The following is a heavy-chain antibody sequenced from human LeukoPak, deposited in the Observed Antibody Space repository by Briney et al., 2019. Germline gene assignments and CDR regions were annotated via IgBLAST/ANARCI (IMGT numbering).Heavy chain of an antibody. CDR3: ATTIAAAVNFDY. V-gene: IGHV1-24*01. D-gene: IGHD6-13*01. Sequence: ASVKVSCKVSGYTLTELSMHWVRQAPGKGLEWMGGFDPEDGETIYAQKFQGRVTMTEDTSTDTAYMELSSLRSEDTAVYYCATTIAAAVNFDYWGQGTLVTVSP. CDR2: FDPEDGET. J-gene: IGHJ4*02. CDR1: GYTLTELS.